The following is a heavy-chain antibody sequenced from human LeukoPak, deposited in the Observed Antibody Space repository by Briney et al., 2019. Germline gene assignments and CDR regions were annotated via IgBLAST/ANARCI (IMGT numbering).Heavy chain of an antibody. CDR3: ARGSGYCSSTSCAPGLRYMDV. V-gene: IGHV4-34*01. J-gene: IGHJ6*03. D-gene: IGHD2-2*01. Sequence: SETLSLTCAVYGGSFSGYYWSWIRQPPGKGLESIGEINHSGSTNYNPSLKSRVTISVDTSKNQFSLKLSSVTAADTAVYYCARGSGYCSSTSCAPGLRYMDVWGKGTTVTVSS. CDR1: GGSFSGYY. CDR2: INHSGST.